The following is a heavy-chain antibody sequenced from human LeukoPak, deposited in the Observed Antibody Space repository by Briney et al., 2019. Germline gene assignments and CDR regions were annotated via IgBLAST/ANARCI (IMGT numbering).Heavy chain of an antibody. Sequence: GRSLRLSCAASGFIFSNYGMHWVRQAPGKRLEWVAVIWNDGSETFHADSVKGRFRIARDNSKNTLYLQMNSLRAEDTAVYFCARDMGRAWYGPPAYWGQGTLVTVSS. CDR1: GFIFSNYG. D-gene: IGHD6-13*01. J-gene: IGHJ4*02. V-gene: IGHV3-33*01. CDR3: ARDMGRAWYGPPAY. CDR2: IWNDGSET.